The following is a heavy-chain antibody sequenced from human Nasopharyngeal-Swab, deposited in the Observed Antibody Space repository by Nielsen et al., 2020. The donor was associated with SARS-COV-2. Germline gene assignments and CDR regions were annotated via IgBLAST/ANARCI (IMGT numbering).Heavy chain of an antibody. V-gene: IGHV3-21*01. CDR3: ARGYSGSYTGDAFDI. CDR1: GFIVSSNY. Sequence: GGSLRLSCAASGFIVSSNYMSWVRQAPGKGLEWGSSISSSSSYIYYADSVKGRFTISRDNAKNSLYLQMNSLRAEDTAVYYCARGYSGSYTGDAFDIWGQGTMVTVSS. D-gene: IGHD1-26*01. CDR2: ISSSSSYI. J-gene: IGHJ3*02.